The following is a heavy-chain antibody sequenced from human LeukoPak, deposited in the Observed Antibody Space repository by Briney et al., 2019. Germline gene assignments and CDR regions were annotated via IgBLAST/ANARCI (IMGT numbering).Heavy chain of an antibody. V-gene: IGHV3-48*04. CDR1: GFTFSSYS. Sequence: GGSLRLSCAATGFTFSSYSRNWVRQAPGKGLEWVSYISSSSSTIYYADSVKGRFTISRDNAKNSLYLQMNSLRAEDTAVYYCARDFYDSSGPPFDYWGQGTLVTVSS. D-gene: IGHD3-22*01. J-gene: IGHJ4*02. CDR3: ARDFYDSSGPPFDY. CDR2: ISSSSSTI.